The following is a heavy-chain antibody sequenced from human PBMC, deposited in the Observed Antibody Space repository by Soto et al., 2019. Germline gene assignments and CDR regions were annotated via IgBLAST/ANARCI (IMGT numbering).Heavy chain of an antibody. Sequence: QVHLVQSGTEVKEPGASVKVSCKASASTFTGYTINWVRQAPGQGLEWMGWISTFNGNTKYAGNFEGRVTMTTNTSTAPAYKELTSLTFGDPAVDFCARGTVTSGRWFGPWGQGTLVSVSS. CDR1: ASTFTGYT. D-gene: IGHD4-17*01. CDR2: ISTFNGNT. J-gene: IGHJ5*02. CDR3: ARGTVTSGRWFGP. V-gene: IGHV1-18*04.